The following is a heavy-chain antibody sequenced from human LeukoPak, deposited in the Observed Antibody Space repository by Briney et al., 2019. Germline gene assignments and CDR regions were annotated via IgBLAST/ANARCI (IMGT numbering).Heavy chain of an antibody. Sequence: GGSLRLSCAASGFTFSSYTIHWVRQAPGKGLEWVALISYDGTNKYYADSVKGRFTISRDNSKNTLYLQMNSLRAEDTAVYYCARDYYDSSGFFVYNNGMDVWGQGTTVTASS. J-gene: IGHJ6*02. CDR3: ARDYYDSSGFFVYNNGMDV. V-gene: IGHV3-30-3*01. D-gene: IGHD3-22*01. CDR2: ISYDGTNK. CDR1: GFTFSSYT.